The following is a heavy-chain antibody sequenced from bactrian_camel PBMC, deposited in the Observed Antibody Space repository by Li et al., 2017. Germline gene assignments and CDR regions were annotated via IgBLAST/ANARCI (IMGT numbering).Heavy chain of an antibody. V-gene: IGHV3S55*01. CDR2: ICGGIT. CDR1: ESHNVDYC. Sequence: HVQLVESGGGSAQAGGSLRLTCVLTESHNVDYCMGWYRQTAGKEREVVTAICGGITYYADSVKGRFTTSLDNAKNTVYLQMNSLKPEDTAMCYCAAGQGWYGGSPLASDFGYWGQGTQVTVS. CDR3: AAGQGWYGGSPLASDFGY. J-gene: IGHJ6*01. D-gene: IGHD6*01.